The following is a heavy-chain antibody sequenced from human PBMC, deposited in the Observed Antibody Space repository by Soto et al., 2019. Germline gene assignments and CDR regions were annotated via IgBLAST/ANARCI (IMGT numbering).Heavy chain of an antibody. V-gene: IGHV3-30*18. J-gene: IGHJ4*02. Sequence: VGSLRLSCAASGFTFSSYGMHWVRQAPGKGLEWVAVISYDGSNKYYADSVKGRFTISRDNSKNTLYLQMNSLRAEDTAVYYCAKDLYSSSNYWGQGTLVTVSS. CDR3: AKDLYSSSNY. CDR2: ISYDGSNK. CDR1: GFTFSSYG. D-gene: IGHD6-6*01.